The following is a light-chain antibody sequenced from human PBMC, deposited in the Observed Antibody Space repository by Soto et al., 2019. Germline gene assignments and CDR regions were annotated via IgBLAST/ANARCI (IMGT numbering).Light chain of an antibody. CDR3: QQYGSSPAFT. J-gene: IGKJ5*01. CDR1: QSVSSSY. Sequence: IVLTQSPGTLSLSPWERATLSCRASQSVSSSYLAWYQQKPGQAPRLLIYGASSRATGIPDRFSGSGSGTDFTLTISRLEPEDFAVYYCQQYGSSPAFTFGQGTRLEIK. V-gene: IGKV3-20*01. CDR2: GAS.